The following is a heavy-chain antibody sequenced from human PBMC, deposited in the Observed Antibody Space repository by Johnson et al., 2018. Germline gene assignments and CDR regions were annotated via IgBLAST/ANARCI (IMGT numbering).Heavy chain of an antibody. Sequence: VQLVESGGGLVKPGGSLRLSCAASGFTFSSYTMNWVRQAPGKGLEWVSSISSSSSSIYYVDSVKGRFTISRENAKSLLYLQMNSLRAEDTAMYYCARGPPLPPPYYYYYMDVWGKGTTVTVSS. J-gene: IGHJ6*03. CDR3: ARGPPLPPPYYYYYMDV. CDR2: ISSSSSSI. V-gene: IGHV3-21*06. CDR1: GFTFSSYT.